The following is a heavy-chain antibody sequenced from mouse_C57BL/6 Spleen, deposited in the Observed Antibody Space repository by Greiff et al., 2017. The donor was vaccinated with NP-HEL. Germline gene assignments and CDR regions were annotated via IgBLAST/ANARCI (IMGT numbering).Heavy chain of an antibody. Sequence: VQLQQSGAELMKPGASVKLSCKATGYTFTGYWIEWVKQRPGHGLEWIGEILPGSGSTYYNEKFKGKATFTADTSSNTAYMQLSSLTTEDSAIYYCASGSSGSWFAYWGQGTLVTVSA. CDR2: ILPGSGST. V-gene: IGHV1-9*01. D-gene: IGHD3-2*02. J-gene: IGHJ3*01. CDR3: ASGSSGSWFAY. CDR1: GYTFTGYW.